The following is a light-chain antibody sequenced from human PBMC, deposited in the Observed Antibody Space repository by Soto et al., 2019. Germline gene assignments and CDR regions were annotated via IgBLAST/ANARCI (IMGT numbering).Light chain of an antibody. CDR1: QSIDIW. J-gene: IGKJ1*01. V-gene: IGKV1-5*03. Sequence: DIQMTQSPSTLSASVGDRVTITCRASQSIDIWLAWYQQKPGKAPNLLIYKASTLETGVPSRFTGSGSGTAFTLTINSLQPDDFATYYCQQYNTFSTFGQGTKVEMK. CDR2: KAS. CDR3: QQYNTFST.